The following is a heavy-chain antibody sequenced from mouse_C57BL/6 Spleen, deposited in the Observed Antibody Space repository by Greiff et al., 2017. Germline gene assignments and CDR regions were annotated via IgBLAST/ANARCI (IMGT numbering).Heavy chain of an antibody. D-gene: IGHD6-5*01. J-gene: IGHJ4*01. CDR3: ARGYAPYAMDY. CDR2: IYPGDGDT. CDR1: GYAFSSSW. V-gene: IGHV1-82*01. Sequence: QVQLQQSGPELVKPGASVKISCKASGYAFSSSWMNWVKQRPGKGLEWIGRIYPGDGDTNYNGKFKGKATLTADKSSSTAYMQLSSLTSEDSAVYFCARGYAPYAMDYWGQGTSVTVSS.